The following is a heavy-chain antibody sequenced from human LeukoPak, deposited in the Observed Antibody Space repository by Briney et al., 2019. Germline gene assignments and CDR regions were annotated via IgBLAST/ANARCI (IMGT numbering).Heavy chain of an antibody. CDR2: ISGSSDSI. V-gene: IGHV3-48*04. D-gene: IGHD1-26*01. Sequence: PGGSLRLSCAASGFTFSTYGMQWVRQVPGKGLEWVSYISGSSDSIKYAESVKGRFTNSRDNAKNSLYLHLNSLRAEDTAVYYCGKSRIGFSGLVDLWGQGTLVTVSS. J-gene: IGHJ5*02. CDR3: GKSRIGFSGLVDL. CDR1: GFTFSTYG.